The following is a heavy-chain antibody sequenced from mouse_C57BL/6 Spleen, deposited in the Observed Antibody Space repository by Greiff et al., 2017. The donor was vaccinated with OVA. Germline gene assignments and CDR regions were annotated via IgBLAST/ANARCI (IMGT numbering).Heavy chain of an antibody. D-gene: IGHD1-1*01. CDR1: GYAFTNYL. CDR3: AREQGSSYGSYYAMDY. V-gene: IGHV1-54*01. CDR2: INPGSGGT. J-gene: IGHJ4*01. Sequence: VQLQQSGAELVRPGTSVKVSCKASGYAFTNYLIEWVKQRPGQGLEWIGVINPGSGGTNYNEKFKGKATLTADKSSSTAYMQLSSLTTEDSAVYICAREQGSSYGSYYAMDYGGQGTSVTVSS.